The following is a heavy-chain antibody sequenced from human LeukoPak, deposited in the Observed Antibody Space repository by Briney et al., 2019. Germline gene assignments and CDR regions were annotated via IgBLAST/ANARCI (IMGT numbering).Heavy chain of an antibody. CDR3: ARATRDFWSGYLPY. D-gene: IGHD3-3*01. Sequence: GGSLRLSCAASGFTFSSYAMHWVRQAPGKGLEWVAVISYDGSNKYYADSVKGRFTISRDNSKNTLYLQMNSLRAEDTAVYYCARATRDFWSGYLPYWGQGTLVTVSS. V-gene: IGHV3-30*04. CDR1: GFTFSSYA. J-gene: IGHJ4*02. CDR2: ISYDGSNK.